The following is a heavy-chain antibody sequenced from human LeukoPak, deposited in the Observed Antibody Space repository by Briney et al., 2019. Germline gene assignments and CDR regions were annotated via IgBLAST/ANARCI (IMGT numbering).Heavy chain of an antibody. J-gene: IGHJ5*02. V-gene: IGHV3-21*01. Sequence: GGSLRLSCAASGFTFSSYSMNWVRQAPGKGLEWVSSISNSSSYIYYADSVKGRFTISRDNAKTSLFLQMNRLSAEDTAVYYCARVGYSSGWYGWFAPWGQGTLVTVSS. CDR3: ARVGYSSGWYGWFAP. CDR1: GFTFSSYS. D-gene: IGHD6-19*01. CDR2: ISNSSSYI.